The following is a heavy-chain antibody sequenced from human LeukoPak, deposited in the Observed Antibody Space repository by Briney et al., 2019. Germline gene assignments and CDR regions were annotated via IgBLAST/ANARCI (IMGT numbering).Heavy chain of an antibody. Sequence: SQTLSLTCAVYGGSFSGYYWSWIRQPPGKGLEWIGEINHSGSTNYNPSLKSRVTISVDTSKNQFSLKLSSVTAADTAVYYCARGVLGYSSGWPYYYYYGKDVWGKGTTVTVSS. CDR1: GGSFSGYY. V-gene: IGHV4-34*01. CDR3: ARGVLGYSSGWPYYYYYGKDV. CDR2: INHSGST. D-gene: IGHD6-19*01. J-gene: IGHJ6*04.